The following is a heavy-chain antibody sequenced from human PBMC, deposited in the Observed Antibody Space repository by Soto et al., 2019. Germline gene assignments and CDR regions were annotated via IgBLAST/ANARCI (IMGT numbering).Heavy chain of an antibody. Sequence: QVQLVESGGGVVQPGRSLRLSCAASGFTFSSYGMHWVRQAPGKGLEWVAVIWYDGSNRYYADSVKGRFTISRDNSKIMLYLQMNSLRAEDTAVYYCARERGVVVAATRYFDYWGQGTLVTVSS. CDR3: ARERGVVVAATRYFDY. CDR2: IWYDGSNR. J-gene: IGHJ4*02. V-gene: IGHV3-33*01. D-gene: IGHD2-15*01. CDR1: GFTFSSYG.